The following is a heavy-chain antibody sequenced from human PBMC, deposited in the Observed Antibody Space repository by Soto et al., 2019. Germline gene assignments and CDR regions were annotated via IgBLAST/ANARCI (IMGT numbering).Heavy chain of an antibody. V-gene: IGHV1-18*01. Sequence: ASVKVSSKASGYTFTSYGISWLRQAPGQGLEWMGWISAYNGNTNYAQKLQGRVTMTTDTSTSTAYMELRSLRSDDTAVYYCARDSGGDYAFDIWGQGTMVTVSS. J-gene: IGHJ3*02. CDR2: ISAYNGNT. CDR1: GYTFTSYG. CDR3: ARDSGGDYAFDI. D-gene: IGHD2-21*02.